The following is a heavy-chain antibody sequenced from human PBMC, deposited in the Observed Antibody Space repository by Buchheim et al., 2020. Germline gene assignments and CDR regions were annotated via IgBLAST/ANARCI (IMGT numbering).Heavy chain of an antibody. D-gene: IGHD4-11*01. CDR1: GGSINRGGYY. CDR2: IYYTGAT. V-gene: IGHV4-31*03. J-gene: IGHJ6*02. CDR3: ARDGYNNFGEYFAMDV. Sequence: QMQLQESGPGLVKPLQTLSLTCTVSGGSINRGGYYWSWILQHSVRGLEWIGYIYYTGATYYSPSLKGRVSISVAMTKNQFSLRVNSVTAADTAVYFCARDGYNNFGEYFAMDVWGQGT.